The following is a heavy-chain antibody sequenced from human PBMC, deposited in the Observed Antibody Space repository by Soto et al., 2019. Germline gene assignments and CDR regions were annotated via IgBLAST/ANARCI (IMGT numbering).Heavy chain of an antibody. CDR2: IWYDGSNK. Sequence: GGSLRLSCAASGFTFSSYAMHWVRQAPGKGLEWVAVIWYDGSNKYYADSVKGRFTISRDNSKNTLYLQMNSLRAEDTAVYYCARDLAAVAGVFDYWGQGTLVTVSS. CDR1: GFTFSSYA. CDR3: ARDLAAVAGVFDY. D-gene: IGHD6-19*01. J-gene: IGHJ4*02. V-gene: IGHV3-33*08.